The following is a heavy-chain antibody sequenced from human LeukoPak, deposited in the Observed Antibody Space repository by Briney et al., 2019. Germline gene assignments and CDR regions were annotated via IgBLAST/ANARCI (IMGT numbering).Heavy chain of an antibody. J-gene: IGHJ4*02. V-gene: IGHV1-18*01. CDR3: ARLGRRWAYYFAY. D-gene: IGHD4-23*01. CDR1: GYTFTSYG. CDR2: ISAYNGNT. Sequence: ASVKVSCKASGYTFTSYGISWVRQAPGQGLEGMGWISAYNGNTNYAQKLQGRVTMTTDTSTSTAYKELRSLRSDHTAVYHCARLGRRWAYYFAYGEQGSLLTVSS.